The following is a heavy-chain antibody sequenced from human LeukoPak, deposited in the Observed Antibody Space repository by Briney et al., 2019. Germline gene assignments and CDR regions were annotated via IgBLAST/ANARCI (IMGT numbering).Heavy chain of an antibody. Sequence: GRTLRLSCAASGFTFSSYGMHWVRQAPGKGLEWVAVIWYDGSNKYYADSVKGRFTISRDNSKNTLYLQLNSLRAEDTAVFYCARLDYYDSSGRYYYGMDVWGQGTTVTVSS. J-gene: IGHJ6*02. CDR3: ARLDYYDSSGRYYYGMDV. D-gene: IGHD3-22*01. V-gene: IGHV3-33*01. CDR1: GFTFSSYG. CDR2: IWYDGSNK.